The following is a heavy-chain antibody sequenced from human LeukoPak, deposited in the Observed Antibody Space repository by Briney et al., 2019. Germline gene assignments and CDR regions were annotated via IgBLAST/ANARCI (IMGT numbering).Heavy chain of an antibody. CDR2: IYPTDSIT. D-gene: IGHD4-17*01. CDR3: ARLAPDYADYWFGP. CDR1: GYDFSTKW. J-gene: IGHJ5*02. V-gene: IGHV5-51*01. Sequence: GESLKISCKTSGYDFSTKWIGWVRQMPGKGLEWMGIIYPTDSITRYSPSFRGQVTISVDTSISTAYLHWSSLKASDTAIYYCARLAPDYADYWFGPWGQGTLVTVSS.